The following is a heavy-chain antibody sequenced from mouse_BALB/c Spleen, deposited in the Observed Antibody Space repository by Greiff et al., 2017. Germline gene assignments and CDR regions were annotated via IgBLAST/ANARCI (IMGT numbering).Heavy chain of an antibody. CDR3: SYRYDVAMDY. D-gene: IGHD2-14*01. CDR1: GFNIKDYY. V-gene: IGHV14-4*02. J-gene: IGHJ4*01. Sequence: VQLQQSGAELVRSGASVKLSCTASGFNIKDYYMHWVKQMPEQGLEWIGWIDPENGDTEYAPKFQGKATMTADTSSNTAYLQLSSLTSEDTAVYYCSYRYDVAMDYWGQGTSVTVSS. CDR2: IDPENGDT.